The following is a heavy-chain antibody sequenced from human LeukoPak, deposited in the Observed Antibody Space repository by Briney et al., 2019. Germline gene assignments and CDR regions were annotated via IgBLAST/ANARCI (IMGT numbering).Heavy chain of an antibody. Sequence: ASVKVSCKASGYTFTGYYMHWVRQAPGQGLEWMGWINPNSGGTSYAQKFQGRVTMTRDTSISTAYMELSRLRSDDTAVYYCARTRGPFEGGDFDYWGQGTLVTVSS. D-gene: IGHD3-10*01. CDR2: INPNSGGT. CDR1: GYTFTGYY. J-gene: IGHJ4*02. V-gene: IGHV1-2*02. CDR3: ARTRGPFEGGDFDY.